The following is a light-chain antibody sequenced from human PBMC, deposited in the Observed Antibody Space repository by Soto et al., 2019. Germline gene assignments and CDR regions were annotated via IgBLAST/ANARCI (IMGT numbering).Light chain of an antibody. V-gene: IGKV1-39*01. CDR2: ATS. Sequence: DIQMTQSPSSLSASVGDRVTITCRASQSVSKYLNWYQQKPGKAPKLLIYATSSLQSGVPSRFSGSGSGPDFTLTISSLQPEDFATYYCQQSYSTPRTFGGGTKVDI. J-gene: IGKJ4*01. CDR3: QQSYSTPRT. CDR1: QSVSKY.